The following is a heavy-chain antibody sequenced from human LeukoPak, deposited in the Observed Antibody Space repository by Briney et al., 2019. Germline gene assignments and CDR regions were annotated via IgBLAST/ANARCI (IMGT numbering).Heavy chain of an antibody. J-gene: IGHJ4*02. CDR3: AKGAYDYIEMGYFDS. CDR2: ISGDGVYI. CDR1: GFTFSTNA. D-gene: IGHD5-12*01. Sequence: PGGSLRLSCAASGFTFSTNAMTWVRQAPGKGLKWVAAISGDGVYIYYADSVKGRFTISRDNSKNRLYLQMNSLRAEDTALYYCAKGAYDYIEMGYFDSWGQGTLVTVSS. V-gene: IGHV3-23*01.